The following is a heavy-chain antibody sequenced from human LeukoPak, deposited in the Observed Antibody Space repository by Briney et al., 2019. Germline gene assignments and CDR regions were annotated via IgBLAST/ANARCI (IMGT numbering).Heavy chain of an antibody. D-gene: IGHD2-2*01. Sequence: GGSLRLSCAASGFTFSSYGMHWVRQAPGKGLEWVAVISYDVSNKYYADSVKGRFTISRDNSKNTLYLQMNSLRAEDTAVYYCAKDLVYLGYCSSTSCYAYAIDIWGQGTMVTVSS. J-gene: IGHJ3*02. V-gene: IGHV3-30*18. CDR2: ISYDVSNK. CDR3: AKDLVYLGYCSSTSCYAYAIDI. CDR1: GFTFSSYG.